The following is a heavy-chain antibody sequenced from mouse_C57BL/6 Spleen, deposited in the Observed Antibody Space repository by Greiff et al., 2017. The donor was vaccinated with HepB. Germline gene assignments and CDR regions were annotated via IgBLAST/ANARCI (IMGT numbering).Heavy chain of an antibody. D-gene: IGHD2-4*01. CDR1: GYTFTSYW. CDR3: ARAGYDYDGAAY. V-gene: IGHV1-50*01. CDR2: IDPSDSYT. J-gene: IGHJ3*01. Sequence: VQLQQSGAELVKPGASVKLSCKASGYTFTSYWMQWVKQRPGQGLEWIGEIDPSDSYTNYNQKFKGKATLTVDTSSSTAYMQLSSLTSEDSAVYYCARAGYDYDGAAYWGQGTLVTVSA.